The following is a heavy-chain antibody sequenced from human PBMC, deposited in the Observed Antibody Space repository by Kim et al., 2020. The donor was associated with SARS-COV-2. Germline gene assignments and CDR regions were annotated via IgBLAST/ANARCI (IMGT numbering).Heavy chain of an antibody. CDR1: GFTFSGSA. D-gene: IGHD2-2*01. V-gene: IGHV3-73*01. Sequence: GGSLRLSCAASGFTFSGSAMHWVRQASGKGLEWVGRIGSKGYNYATAYAASVKGRFTISRDDSKNTAYLQMNSLETEDTAVYYCIRQKDTIDYWGQGTLVTVSS. J-gene: IGHJ4*02. CDR2: IGSKGYNYAT. CDR3: IRQKDTIDY.